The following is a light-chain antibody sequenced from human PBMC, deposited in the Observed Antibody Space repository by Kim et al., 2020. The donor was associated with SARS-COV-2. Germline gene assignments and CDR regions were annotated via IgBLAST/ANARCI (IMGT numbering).Light chain of an antibody. CDR1: QSVSSSY. V-gene: IGKV3-20*01. Sequence: EIVLTQSPGTLSLSPGERATLSCRASQSVSSSYLAWYKQKPGQAPRLLIYGASSRATGIPDRFSGSGSGTDFTLTISRLEPEDFAVYYCQQYGSRALTFGGGTKVEI. CDR2: GAS. J-gene: IGKJ4*01. CDR3: QQYGSRALT.